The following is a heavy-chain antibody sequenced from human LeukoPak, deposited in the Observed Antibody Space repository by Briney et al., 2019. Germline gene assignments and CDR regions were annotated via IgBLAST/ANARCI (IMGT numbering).Heavy chain of an antibody. CDR2: ISSGGNA. CDR1: GDSISSSPYY. V-gene: IGHV4-39*01. J-gene: IGHJ5*02. CDR3: ARRYFDTSGNWFDP. Sequence: SETLSLTCAVSGDSISSSPYYWGWIRQAPGKGLMWIGHISSGGNAYYNPSLESRGTISVDTSKNQFSLRLTSVTAADTAVYYCARRYFDTSGNWFDPWGQGTLVTVSS. D-gene: IGHD3-22*01.